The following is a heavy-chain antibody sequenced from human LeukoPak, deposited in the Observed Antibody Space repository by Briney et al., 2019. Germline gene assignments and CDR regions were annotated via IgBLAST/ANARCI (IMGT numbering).Heavy chain of an antibody. CDR2: ISRGDSDT. J-gene: IGHJ5*02. D-gene: IGHD3-22*01. CDR1: GYIFTSYW. V-gene: IGHV5-51*01. Sequence: AESLKISCNGSGYIFTSYWIGWVRQMPGKGLEWMGIISRGDSDTRYRAYLQGQVTISADKSISTAYMQWRSLKASDIAMYYCEAVYYYDSSGRNGFDPWGQGTLVTVSS. CDR3: EAVYYYDSSGRNGFDP.